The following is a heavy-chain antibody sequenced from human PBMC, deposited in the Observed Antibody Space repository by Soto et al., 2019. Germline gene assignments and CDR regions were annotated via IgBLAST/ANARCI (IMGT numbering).Heavy chain of an antibody. CDR2: TRNKANSDTT. Sequence: GSRRLYCAASGFAFSDHYMDWVRQAPWKGLEWVVRTRNKANSDTTEYAESVKGRFTISRDYSKNSLYLQMNSLKTEDTAVYYCARNDFWSGYYDYWGQGTLVPVSS. D-gene: IGHD3-3*01. CDR1: GFAFSDHY. V-gene: IGHV3-72*01. CDR3: ARNDFWSGYYDY. J-gene: IGHJ4*02.